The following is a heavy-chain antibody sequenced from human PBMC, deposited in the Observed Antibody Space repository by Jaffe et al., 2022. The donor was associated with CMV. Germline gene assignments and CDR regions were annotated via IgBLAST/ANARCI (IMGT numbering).Heavy chain of an antibody. D-gene: IGHD6-13*01. CDR3: ARDGAAAGTFDSRFDY. V-gene: IGHV3-33*01. CDR1: GFTFSSYG. J-gene: IGHJ4*02. CDR2: IWYDGSNK. Sequence: QVQLVESGGGVVQPGRSLRLSCAASGFTFSSYGMHWVRQAPGKGLEWVAVIWYDGSNKYYADSVKGRFTISRDNSKNTLYLQMNSLRAEDTAVYYCARDGAAAGTFDSRFDYWGQGTLVTVSS.